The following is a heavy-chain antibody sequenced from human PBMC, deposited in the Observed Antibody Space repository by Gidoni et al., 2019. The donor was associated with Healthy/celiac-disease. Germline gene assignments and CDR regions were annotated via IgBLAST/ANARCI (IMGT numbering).Heavy chain of an antibody. V-gene: IGHV1-69*01. J-gene: IGHJ4*02. Sequence: QVQLVQSGAEVKKPGSSVKVSCKASGGTFSSYATSWVRQAPGQGLEWMGGIIPIFGTANYAQKFQGRVTITADESTSTAYMELSSLRSEDTAVYYCARGSYHYDSSGYLPYYFDYWGQGTLVTVSS. D-gene: IGHD3-22*01. CDR3: ARGSYHYDSSGYLPYYFDY. CDR2: IIPIFGTA. CDR1: GGTFSSYA.